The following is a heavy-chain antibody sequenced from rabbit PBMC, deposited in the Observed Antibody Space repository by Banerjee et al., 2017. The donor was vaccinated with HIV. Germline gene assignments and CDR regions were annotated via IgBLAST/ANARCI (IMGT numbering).Heavy chain of an antibody. V-gene: IGHV1S40*01. CDR2: IYISSGST. CDR1: GFSFSSCYY. CDR3: ARGYNSDDGGYGYDTFNL. J-gene: IGHJ4*01. Sequence: QQLEESGGDLVKPGASLTLTCTASGFSFSSCYYMCWVRQAPGKGLEWIACIYISSGSTYYASWAKGRFTISKTSSTTVTLQMTSLTAADTATYFCARGYNSDDGGYGYDTFNLWGPGTLVTVS. D-gene: IGHD6-1*01.